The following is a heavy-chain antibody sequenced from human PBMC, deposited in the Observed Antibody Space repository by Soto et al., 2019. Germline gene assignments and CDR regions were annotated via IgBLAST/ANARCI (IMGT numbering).Heavy chain of an antibody. CDR3: ARMAYYDSSGDNWFDP. CDR2: MNPNSGNT. J-gene: IGHJ5*02. D-gene: IGHD3-22*01. CDR1: GYTFTSYD. V-gene: IGHV1-8*01. Sequence: ASVKVSCKASGYTFTSYDINWVRQATGQGLEWMGWMNPNSGNTGYAQKFQGRVTMTRNTSISTAYMELSSLRSEDTAVYYCARMAYYDSSGDNWFDPWGQGTLVTVSS.